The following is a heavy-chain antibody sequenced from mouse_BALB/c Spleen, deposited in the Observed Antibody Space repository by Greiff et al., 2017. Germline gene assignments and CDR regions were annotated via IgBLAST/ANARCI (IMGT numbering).Heavy chain of an antibody. D-gene: IGHD2-3*01. J-gene: IGHJ3*01. CDR1: GYTFSSYW. V-gene: IGHV1-9*01. Sequence: QVQLQQSGAELLKPGASVKISCKATGYTFSSYWIEWVKQRPGHGLEWIGEILPGSGSTNYNEKFKGKATFTADTSSNTAYMQLSSLTSEDSAVYYCARGRYDGVAYWGQGTLVTVSA. CDR2: ILPGSGST. CDR3: ARGRYDGVAY.